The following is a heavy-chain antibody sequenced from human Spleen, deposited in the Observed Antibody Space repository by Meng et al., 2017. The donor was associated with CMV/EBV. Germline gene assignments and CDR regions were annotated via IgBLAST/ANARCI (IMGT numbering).Heavy chain of an antibody. CDR2: ISYDGSSK. CDR3: ANLGDYVWGSYRYTDGMDV. Sequence: GGSLRLSCAASGFTFSNYAIHWVRQAPGKGLEWVAFISYDGSSKYYADSVKGRFTISRDNSKNTLYLQMNSLRAEDTAVYYCANLGDYVWGSYRYTDGMDVWGQGTTVTVSS. CDR1: GFTFSNYA. D-gene: IGHD3-16*02. J-gene: IGHJ6*02. V-gene: IGHV3-30*04.